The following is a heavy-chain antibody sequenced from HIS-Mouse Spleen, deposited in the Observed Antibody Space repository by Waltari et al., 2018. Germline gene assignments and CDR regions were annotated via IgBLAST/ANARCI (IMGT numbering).Heavy chain of an antibody. CDR3: AREIPYSSSWYDWYFDL. J-gene: IGHJ2*01. CDR2: SYYSGST. CDR1: GGSISSSSYY. Sequence: QLQLQESGPGLVKPSETLSLTCTVSGGSISSSSYYWGWIRQPPGKGLEWIGSSYYSGSTATNPALQSRVTISVDTSKTQFSLKLSSVTAADTAVYYCAREIPYSSSWYDWYFDLWGRGTLVTVSS. V-gene: IGHV4-39*07. D-gene: IGHD6-13*01.